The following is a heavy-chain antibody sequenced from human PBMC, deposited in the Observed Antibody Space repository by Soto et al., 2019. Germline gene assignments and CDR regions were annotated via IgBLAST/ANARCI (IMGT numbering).Heavy chain of an antibody. Sequence: PSETLSLTCTVSGGSISSYYWSWIRQPPGKGLEWIGYIYYSGSTSYNPSLKSRVTISVDTSKNQFSLKLSSVTAADTAVYYCARGLHYDSSGYYFRYFDYWGQGTLVTVSS. CDR2: IYYSGST. CDR1: GGSISSYY. CDR3: ARGLHYDSSGYYFRYFDY. J-gene: IGHJ4*02. D-gene: IGHD3-22*01. V-gene: IGHV4-59*01.